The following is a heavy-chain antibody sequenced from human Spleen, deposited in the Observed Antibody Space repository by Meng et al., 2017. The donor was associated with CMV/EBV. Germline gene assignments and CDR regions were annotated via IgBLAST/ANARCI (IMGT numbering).Heavy chain of an antibody. CDR3: ARGRATVTTLTDWYFDL. CDR2: IYSGGST. Sequence: GGSLRLSCAASGFTVSSNYMSWVRQAPGKGLEWVSVIYSGGSTYYADSVKGRFTISRDNSKNTLYLQMNSLRAEDTAVYYCARGRATVTTLTDWYFDLWGRGTLVTVSS. J-gene: IGHJ2*01. V-gene: IGHV3-66*02. D-gene: IGHD4-17*01. CDR1: GFTVSSNY.